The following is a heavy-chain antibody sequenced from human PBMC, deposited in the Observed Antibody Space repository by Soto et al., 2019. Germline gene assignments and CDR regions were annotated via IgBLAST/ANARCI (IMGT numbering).Heavy chain of an antibody. CDR2: INPNSGGT. V-gene: IGHV1-2*02. Sequence: ASVKVSCKASGYTFTGYYMHWVRQAPGQGLEWMGWINPNSGGTNYAQKFQGRVTMTRDTSISTAYMELSRLRSDDTAVYYCVRDRRELRFLEWFQIGMDVWGQGTTVTVSS. CDR3: VRDRRELRFLEWFQIGMDV. CDR1: GYTFTGYY. J-gene: IGHJ6*02. D-gene: IGHD3-3*01.